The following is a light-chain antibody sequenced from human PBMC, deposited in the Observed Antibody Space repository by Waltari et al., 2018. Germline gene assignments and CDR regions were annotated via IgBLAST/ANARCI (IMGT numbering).Light chain of an antibody. CDR2: GAS. J-gene: IGKJ2*01. CDR1: HSVNTN. CDR3: QQYNNWPQT. V-gene: IGKV3-15*01. Sequence: EIVMTQSPGTLSLSPGERATLSCRASHSVNTNLAWYQQKPGQAPRLLIYGASTRATGIPARFSVSGSGTEFTLTITNLQSEDFAVYYCQQYNNWPQTFGQGTKLELK.